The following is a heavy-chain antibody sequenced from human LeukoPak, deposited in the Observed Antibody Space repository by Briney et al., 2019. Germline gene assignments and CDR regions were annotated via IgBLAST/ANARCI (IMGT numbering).Heavy chain of an antibody. V-gene: IGHV1-18*01. CDR2: INGFNGNA. D-gene: IGHD6-13*01. CDR3: ARDERSAAAGSAYYLDT. CDR1: GYSFTNCG. J-gene: IGHJ4*02. Sequence: ASVKVSCKASGYSFTNCGISWVRQAPGQGPEWMGWINGFNGNANFAPKLQDRVTLTTDVSTSTAYMELSSLRSDDTAVYYCARDERSAAAGSAYYLDTWGQGTLVTVSS.